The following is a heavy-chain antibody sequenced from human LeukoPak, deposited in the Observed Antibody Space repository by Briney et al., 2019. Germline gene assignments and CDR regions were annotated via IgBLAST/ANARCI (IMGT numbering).Heavy chain of an antibody. CDR2: MNPNSGNT. CDR1: GYTFTSYD. D-gene: IGHD5-12*01. Sequence: GASVKVSCKASGYTFTSYDINWVRQATGQGLEWMGWMNPNSGNTGYAQKFQGGVTITRNTSISTAYMELSSLRSEDTAVYYCARGLVDIVATIRDYYFDYWGQGTLVTVSS. CDR3: ARGLVDIVATIRDYYFDY. J-gene: IGHJ4*02. V-gene: IGHV1-8*03.